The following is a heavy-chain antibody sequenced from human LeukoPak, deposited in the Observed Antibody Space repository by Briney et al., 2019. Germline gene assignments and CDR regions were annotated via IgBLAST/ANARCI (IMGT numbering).Heavy chain of an antibody. CDR3: AGVFSGRRPFEL. Sequence: KSSETLSLTCTVSGGSINDYYWNWLRQPPGKGLEWIGFIYYRGTTNNNPSLKSRVTTSIDTSKKQFCLNLSSVTAADTAIYYCAGVFSGRRPFELWGQGILVTVSS. CDR2: IYYRGTT. V-gene: IGHV4-59*03. D-gene: IGHD3-10*01. CDR1: GGSINDYY. J-gene: IGHJ4*02.